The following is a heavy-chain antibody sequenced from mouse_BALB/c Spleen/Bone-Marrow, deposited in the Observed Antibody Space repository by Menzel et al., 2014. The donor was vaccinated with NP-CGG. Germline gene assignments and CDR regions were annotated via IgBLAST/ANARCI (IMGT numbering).Heavy chain of an antibody. Sequence: VQLQQSGAELVRPGASVKLSCEASGYSFTSYWMNWVKQRPGQGLEWIGMIHPSDSETRLNRKFKDKATLTVDKSSSTAYMQLSSPTSEDSAVYYCARFPVYGNYVSCFAYWGQGTLVPNPA. CDR1: GYSFTSYW. CDR3: ARFPVYGNYVSCFAY. CDR2: IHPSDSET. J-gene: IGHJ3*01. V-gene: IGHV1-61*01. D-gene: IGHD2-1*01.